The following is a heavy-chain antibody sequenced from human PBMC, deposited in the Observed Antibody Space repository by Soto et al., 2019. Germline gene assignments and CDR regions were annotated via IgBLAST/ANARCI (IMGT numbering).Heavy chain of an antibody. J-gene: IGHJ4*02. V-gene: IGHV3-7*05. D-gene: IGHD3-10*01. CDR2: INPDGGAK. CDR3: AKAFYNGNSDFGY. CDR1: GFSFSNYL. Sequence: EVHLVESGGGLVQPGGSLRLSCAASGFSFSNYLMTWVRQAPGKGLEWVANINPDGGAKYYVESVKGRFSISRDNAKNSLYLQMSSLRAEDTAVYYCAKAFYNGNSDFGYWGQGTLVTVSS.